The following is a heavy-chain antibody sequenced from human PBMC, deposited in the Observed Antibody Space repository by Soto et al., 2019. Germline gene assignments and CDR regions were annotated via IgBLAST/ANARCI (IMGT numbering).Heavy chain of an antibody. V-gene: IGHV3-23*01. CDR1: GFTFSNYA. Sequence: EVQLLESGGGLVQPGGSLRLSCAASGFTFSNYAVTWVRPAPGKGLEWVSTISGSGGSTDYADSVKGRFTISRDNSKNPLYLQMNSLRAEDTAVYYCAKDQGSSWYEIDYWGQGNLVTVSS. CDR2: ISGSGGST. J-gene: IGHJ4*02. D-gene: IGHD6-13*01. CDR3: AKDQGSSWYEIDY.